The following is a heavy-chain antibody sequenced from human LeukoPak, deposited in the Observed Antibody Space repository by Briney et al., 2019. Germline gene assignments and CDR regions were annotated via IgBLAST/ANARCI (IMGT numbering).Heavy chain of an antibody. J-gene: IGHJ5*02. CDR3: ARRLWSGDSGWFDP. V-gene: IGHV4-34*01. CDR2: INHSGST. D-gene: IGHD3-3*01. Sequence: SETLSLTCTVSGGSISSYYWSWIRQPPGKGLEWIGEINHSGSTNYNPSLKSRVTISVDTSKNQFSLKLSPVTAADTAVYYCARRLWSGDSGWFDPWGQGTLVTVSS. CDR1: GGSISSYY.